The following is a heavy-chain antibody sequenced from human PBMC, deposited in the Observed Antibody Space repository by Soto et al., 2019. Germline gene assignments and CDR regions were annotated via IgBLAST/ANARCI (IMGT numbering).Heavy chain of an antibody. D-gene: IGHD2-21*01. Sequence: EVQLVESGGGLVQPGLSLRLSCAASGFTFSRYEFNWVRQAPGQGLEWISYIGTSETNTYYAGSVKGRFTVSRDNAKNSVYLQMNSLRAEDTAIYYCAREELNCGGDCFAFWGQGALVTVSS. J-gene: IGHJ4*02. CDR2: IGTSETNT. CDR3: AREELNCGGDCFAF. CDR1: GFTFSRYE. V-gene: IGHV3-48*03.